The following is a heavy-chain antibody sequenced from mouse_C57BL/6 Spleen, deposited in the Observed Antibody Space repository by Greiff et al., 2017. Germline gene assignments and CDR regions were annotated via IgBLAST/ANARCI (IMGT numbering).Heavy chain of an antibody. V-gene: IGHV1-81*01. CDR2: IYPRSGNT. Sequence: QVQLKQSGAELARPGASVKLSCKASGYTFTSYGISWVKQRTGQGLEWTGEIYPRSGNTYYNEKFKGKATLTADKSSSTAYMELRSLTSEDSAVYFCARRGGSSSFDYWGQGTTLTVSS. J-gene: IGHJ2*01. CDR1: GYTFTSYG. CDR3: ARRGGSSSFDY. D-gene: IGHD1-1*01.